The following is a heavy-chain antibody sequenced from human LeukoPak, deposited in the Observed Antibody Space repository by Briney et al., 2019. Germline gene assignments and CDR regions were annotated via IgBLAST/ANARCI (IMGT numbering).Heavy chain of an antibody. CDR2: INHSGST. D-gene: IGHD6-19*01. CDR3: ARGSQWLAWNDY. CDR1: GGSFSGYY. V-gene: IGHV4-34*01. Sequence: SETLSLTCAVYGGSFSGYYWSWIRQPPGKGLEWIGEINHSGSTNYNPSLKSRVTISVDTSKNQFSLTLSSVTAADTAVYYCARGSQWLAWNDYWGQGTLVTVSS. J-gene: IGHJ4*02.